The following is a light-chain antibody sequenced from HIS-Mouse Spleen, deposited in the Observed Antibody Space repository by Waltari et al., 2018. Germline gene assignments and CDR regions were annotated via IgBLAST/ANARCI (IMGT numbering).Light chain of an antibody. CDR1: QSISSW. Sequence: DIQMTQSPSTLSASVGDRVTITCRASQSISSWLAWYQQKPGKVPKLLIYKASSLESGVPSRFSSSGSGTEFTLTISSLQPDDFATYYCQQYNSYSTWTFGQGTKVEIK. CDR3: QQYNSYSTWT. V-gene: IGKV1-5*03. CDR2: KAS. J-gene: IGKJ1*01.